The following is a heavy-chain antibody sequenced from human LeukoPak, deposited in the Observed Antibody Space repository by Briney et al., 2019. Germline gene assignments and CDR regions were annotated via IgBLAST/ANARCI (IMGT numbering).Heavy chain of an antibody. J-gene: IGHJ5*02. Sequence: PGGSLRLSCAASGFTFSSYGMHWVRQAPGKGLEWVAVISYDGSNKYYADSVKGRFTISRDNSKNTLYLQMNSLRAEDMAVYYCAKSTHGDYMGNWFDPWGQGTLVTVSS. CDR2: ISYDGSNK. CDR1: GFTFSSYG. CDR3: AKSTHGDYMGNWFDP. D-gene: IGHD4-17*01. V-gene: IGHV3-30*18.